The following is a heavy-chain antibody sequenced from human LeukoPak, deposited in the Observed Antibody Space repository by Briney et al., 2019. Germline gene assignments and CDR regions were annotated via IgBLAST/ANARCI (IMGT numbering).Heavy chain of an antibody. D-gene: IGHD3-3*01. CDR2: IWYDGSNK. V-gene: IGHV3-33*01. CDR3: ARELPPLEKYYFDY. J-gene: IGHJ4*02. Sequence: PGGSLRLSCAASGFTFRSYGVHWARQAPGKGLQWVAVIWYDGSNKYCADSVKGRFTISRDNSKNTLSLQMNSLRAEDTAVYYCARELPPLEKYYFDYWGQGTLVTVSS. CDR1: GFTFRSYG.